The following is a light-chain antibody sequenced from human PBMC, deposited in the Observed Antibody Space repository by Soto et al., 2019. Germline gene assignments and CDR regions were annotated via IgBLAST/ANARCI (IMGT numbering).Light chain of an antibody. CDR2: GNS. J-gene: IGLJ1*01. V-gene: IGLV1-40*01. CDR3: QSYDSSLSGFDV. Sequence: QSVLTQPPSVSGAPGQRVTISCTGSSSNIGAGYDVHWYQQHPGTAPKLLIYGNSNRPSGVPDRFSGSKSGTSASLAITGLQAEDEADYYCQSYDSSLSGFDVFGAGTKVTVL. CDR1: SSNIGAGYD.